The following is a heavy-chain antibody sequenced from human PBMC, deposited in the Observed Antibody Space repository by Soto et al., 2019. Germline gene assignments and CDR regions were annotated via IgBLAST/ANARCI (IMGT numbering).Heavy chain of an antibody. Sequence: SETLSLTYTVSGGSISSYYWGWIRQPPGKGLQWIGYIYYSGSTNYNPSLKSRVTISVDTSKNQFSLRLSSVTAADTAVYYLSRGVIQMYYYDSSGYYYDWFDPWGQGTLVTVSS. D-gene: IGHD3-22*01. CDR3: SRGVIQMYYYDSSGYYYDWFDP. CDR1: GGSISSYY. CDR2: IYYSGST. J-gene: IGHJ5*02. V-gene: IGHV4-59*01.